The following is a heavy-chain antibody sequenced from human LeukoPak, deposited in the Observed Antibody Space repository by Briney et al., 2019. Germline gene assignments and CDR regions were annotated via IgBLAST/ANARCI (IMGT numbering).Heavy chain of an antibody. CDR3: ARWIPSGSSFDY. CDR1: GGSFSSNY. J-gene: IGHJ4*02. V-gene: IGHV4-59*01. Sequence: SETLYLTCTVSGGSFSSNYWSWIRQPPGKGLECIGYIYYSGSTYYNPSLKSRFTISADTSKNQFSLRLNSVTAADTAMYYCARWIPSGSSFDYWGQGTLVTVSS. D-gene: IGHD2-15*01. CDR2: IYYSGST.